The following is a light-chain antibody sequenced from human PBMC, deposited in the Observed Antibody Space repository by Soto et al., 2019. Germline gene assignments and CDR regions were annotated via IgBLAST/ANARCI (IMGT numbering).Light chain of an antibody. CDR3: QQYNNWPRR. CDR2: GAS. J-gene: IGKJ1*01. Sequence: EIVMTQSPATLSVSPGEKATLSCRASQSVSSNLAWYQQKPGQAPRLLIYGASTRATGIPARFSGSGSGTEFTLTICSLQSEDFAVYYCQQYNNWPRRLGKGTKV. V-gene: IGKV3-15*01. CDR1: QSVSSN.